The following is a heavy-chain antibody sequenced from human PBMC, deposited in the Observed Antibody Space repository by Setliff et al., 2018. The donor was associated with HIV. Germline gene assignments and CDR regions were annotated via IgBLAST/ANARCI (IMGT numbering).Heavy chain of an antibody. D-gene: IGHD6-19*01. CDR2: IIPIFGTA. Sequence: SVKVSCKASGGTFSSCAISWVRQAPGQGLEWMGGIIPIFGTANYAQKFQGRVTITTDESTSTAYMELSSLRSEDTAVYYCARVSDSGWYFDYWGQGTLVTVSS. V-gene: IGHV1-69*05. J-gene: IGHJ4*02. CDR3: ARVSDSGWYFDY. CDR1: GGTFSSCA.